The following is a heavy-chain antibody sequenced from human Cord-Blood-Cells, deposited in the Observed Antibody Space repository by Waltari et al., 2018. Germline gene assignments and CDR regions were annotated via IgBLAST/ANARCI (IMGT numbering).Heavy chain of an antibody. Sequence: QVQLPQWGPGLLKPPEPLPLTCAVYARSFSGYYWRGLRQPPGKGLEWIGEIKHSGSTNYNPSLKSRVTISVDTSKTQFSLKLSSVTAADTAVYYCAGGVFIQLWYCDYWGQGTLVTVSS. CDR3: AGGVFIQLWYCDY. CDR2: IKHSGST. CDR1: ARSFSGYY. J-gene: IGHJ4*02. V-gene: IGHV4-34*01. D-gene: IGHD5-18*01.